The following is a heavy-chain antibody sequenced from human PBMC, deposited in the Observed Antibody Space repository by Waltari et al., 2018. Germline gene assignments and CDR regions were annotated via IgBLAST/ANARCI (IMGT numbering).Heavy chain of an antibody. CDR2: ILPRDSDT. D-gene: IGHD1-26*01. CDR3: ARELIWPGELGPFDL. J-gene: IGHJ3*01. V-gene: IGHV5-51*01. CDR1: GYSFSSSW. Sequence: EVQLVQSGTQVKKPGESLRISCKASGYSFSSSWIGWVRQMPGKGMEWMGIILPRDSDTRYTPSSQGRVTISADKSTGTAYLQFSSLTASDTAMYFCARELIWPGELGPFDLWGQGTFVSVSS.